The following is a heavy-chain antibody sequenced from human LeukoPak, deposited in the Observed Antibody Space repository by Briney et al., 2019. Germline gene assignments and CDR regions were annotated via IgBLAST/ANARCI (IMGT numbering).Heavy chain of an antibody. V-gene: IGHV4-59*08. CDR1: GGSIGSNY. CDR2: IYYTGGT. J-gene: IGHJ4*02. D-gene: IGHD6-19*01. CDR3: AKYGNSGWVIDN. Sequence: SETLSLTCTVSGGSIGSNYWTWIRQPPGKGLEYIGYIYYTGGTNYNPSLKSRATISVDTSKNQFSLKLSSVTAADTAVYFCAKYGNSGWVIDNWGQGTLVTVSS.